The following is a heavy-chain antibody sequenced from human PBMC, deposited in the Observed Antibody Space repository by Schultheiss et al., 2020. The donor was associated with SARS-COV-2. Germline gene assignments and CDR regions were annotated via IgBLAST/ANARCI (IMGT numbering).Heavy chain of an antibody. CDR2: IYYSGST. D-gene: IGHD3-3*01. CDR3: ARTYYDFWSGYANMDV. V-gene: IGHV4-31*03. Sequence: SQTLSLTCSVSGGSISSGGFYWNWIRQHPGKGLEWIGYIYYSGSTYYNPSLKSRVTISVDTSKNQFSLKLSSVTAADTAVYYCARTYYDFWSGYANMDVWGKGTTVTVSS. J-gene: IGHJ6*03. CDR1: GGSISSGGFY.